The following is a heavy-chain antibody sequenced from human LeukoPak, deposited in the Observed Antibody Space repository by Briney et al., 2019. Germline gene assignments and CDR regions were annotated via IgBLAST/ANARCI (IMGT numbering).Heavy chain of an antibody. V-gene: IGHV7-4-1*02. CDR1: GYTFTTYP. Sequence: APVKVSCKASGYTFTTYPMNWMRQAPGQGLEWMGWINTNTGNPTYAQGFTGRFVFSLDTYVSAAYLQISGLKAEDTAVYYCTTDLKYSSSWYQSEGAYYWGQGTLVTVSS. D-gene: IGHD6-13*01. CDR3: TTDLKYSSSWYQSEGAYY. CDR2: INTNTGNP. J-gene: IGHJ4*02.